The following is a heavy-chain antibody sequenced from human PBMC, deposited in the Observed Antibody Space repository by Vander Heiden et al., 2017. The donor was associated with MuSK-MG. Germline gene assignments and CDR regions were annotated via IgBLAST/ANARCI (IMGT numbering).Heavy chain of an antibody. V-gene: IGHV3-15*01. D-gene: IGHD1-7*01. CDR2: IKSKTDGGTT. Sequence: EVQLVESGGGLVRPGGSLRLSCAASGFTFSNAWMSWVRQASGKGLEWVGRIKSKTDGGTTDYAAPVKGRFTISRDDSKNTLYLQMNSLKTEDTAVYYCTTDLGTGTTYRDYWGQGTLVTVSS. CDR3: TTDLGTGTTYRDY. CDR1: GFTFSNAW. J-gene: IGHJ4*02.